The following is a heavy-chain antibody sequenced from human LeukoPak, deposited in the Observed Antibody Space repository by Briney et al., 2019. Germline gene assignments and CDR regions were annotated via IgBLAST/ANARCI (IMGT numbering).Heavy chain of an antibody. D-gene: IGHD3-3*01. CDR2: INHSGST. CDR3: AGAIRRVFGSGPRDY. J-gene: IGHJ4*02. CDR1: GGSFSGYY. V-gene: IGHV4-34*01. Sequence: SETLSLTCAVYGGSFSGYYWSWIRQPPGKGLEWIGEINHSGSTNYNPSLKSRVTISVDTSKNQFSLKLSSVTAADTAVYYCAGAIRRVFGSGPRDYWGQGTLVTVSS.